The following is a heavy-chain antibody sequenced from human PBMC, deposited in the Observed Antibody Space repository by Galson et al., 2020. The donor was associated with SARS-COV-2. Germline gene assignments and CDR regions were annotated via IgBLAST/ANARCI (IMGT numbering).Heavy chain of an antibody. Sequence: SLKISCAASGFTFSSYGMHWVRQAPGKGLEWVAVIWYDGSNKYYADSVKGRFTISRDNSKNTLYLQMNSLRAEDTAVYYCARVLGSYYGMDVWGQGTTVTVSS. D-gene: IGHD2-15*01. CDR1: GFTFSSYG. J-gene: IGHJ6*02. V-gene: IGHV3-33*01. CDR3: ARVLGSYYGMDV. CDR2: IWYDGSNK.